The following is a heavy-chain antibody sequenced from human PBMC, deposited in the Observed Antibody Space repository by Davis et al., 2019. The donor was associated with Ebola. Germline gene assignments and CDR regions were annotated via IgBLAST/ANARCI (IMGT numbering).Heavy chain of an antibody. D-gene: IGHD2-8*01. CDR1: GFTFSSYG. J-gene: IGHJ4*02. CDR2: ISYDGSNK. CDR3: ANWVSDY. V-gene: IGHV3-30*18. Sequence: GESLKISCAASGFTFSSYGMHWVRQAPGKGLEWVAVISYDGSNKYYADSVKGRFTISRDNSKNTLYLQMNSLRAEDTAVYYCANWVSDYWGQGTLVTVSS.